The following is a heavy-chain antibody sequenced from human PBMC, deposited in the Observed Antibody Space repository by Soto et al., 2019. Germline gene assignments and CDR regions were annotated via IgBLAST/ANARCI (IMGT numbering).Heavy chain of an antibody. J-gene: IGHJ3*02. D-gene: IGHD3-16*01. CDR3: ASPTLGAFDI. Sequence: QLQLQESGPGLVKPSETLSLTCTVSGGSISSSNYYWGWIRQPQGKGLEWIGSIYYSGSTSDNSSLKSRVTISVDTSKNQFSLRLRSVTAADTAVYYCASPTLGAFDIWGQGTMVTVSS. CDR2: IYYSGST. V-gene: IGHV4-39*01. CDR1: GGSISSSNYY.